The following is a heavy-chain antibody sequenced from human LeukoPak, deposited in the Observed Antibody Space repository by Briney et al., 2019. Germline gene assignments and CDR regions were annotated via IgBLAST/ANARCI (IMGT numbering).Heavy chain of an antibody. CDR3: ARAPDGRWLQFGAFDI. J-gene: IGHJ3*02. Sequence: SETLSLTCTVSGGSISSSSYYWGWIRQPPGKGLEWIGSIYYSGSTYYNPSLKSRVTISVDTSKNQFSLKLSSVTAADTAVYYCARAPDGRWLQFGAFDIWGQGTMVTVSS. D-gene: IGHD5-24*01. V-gene: IGHV4-39*07. CDR2: IYYSGST. CDR1: GGSISSSSYY.